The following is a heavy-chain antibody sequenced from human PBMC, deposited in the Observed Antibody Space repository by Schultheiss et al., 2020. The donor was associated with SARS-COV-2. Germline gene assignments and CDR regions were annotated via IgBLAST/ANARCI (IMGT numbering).Heavy chain of an antibody. CDR1: GFTFSSYW. CDR3: ARSSSGWPYYYYGMDV. V-gene: IGHV3-7*05. D-gene: IGHD6-19*01. CDR2: IKQDGSEK. Sequence: GGSLRLSCAASGFTFSSYWMHWVRQAPGKGLEWVANIKQDGSEKYYVDSVKGRFTISRDNAKNSLYLQMNSLRAEDTAVYYCARSSSGWPYYYYGMDVWGQGTTVTVSS. J-gene: IGHJ6*02.